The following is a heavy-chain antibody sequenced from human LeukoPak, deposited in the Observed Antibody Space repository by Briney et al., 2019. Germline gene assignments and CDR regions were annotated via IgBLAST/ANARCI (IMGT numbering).Heavy chain of an antibody. CDR3: AKESGDGDIFLDV. V-gene: IGHV3-9*01. CDR2: ISWNSGSI. Sequence: GRSLRLSCAASGFTFDDYAMHWVRQAPGKGLEWVSGISWNSGSIGYADSVKGRFTISRDNAKNSLYLQMNSLRAEDTALYYCAKESGDGDIFLDVWGEGTTVTVSS. CDR1: GFTFDDYA. D-gene: IGHD5-24*01. J-gene: IGHJ6*04.